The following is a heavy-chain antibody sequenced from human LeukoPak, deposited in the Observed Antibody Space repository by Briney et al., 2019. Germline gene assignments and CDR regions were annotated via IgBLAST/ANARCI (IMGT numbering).Heavy chain of an antibody. J-gene: IGHJ4*02. D-gene: IGHD5-24*01. Sequence: ASVKVSCKPSGYTFTGYYMHWVRQAPGQGLEWMGWINPNSGGTNYAQKFQGRVTMTRDTSISTAYLELSRLRSDDTAVYYCARLAQEMATINVYFDYWGQGTLVTVSS. CDR1: GYTFTGYY. V-gene: IGHV1-2*02. CDR3: ARLAQEMATINVYFDY. CDR2: INPNSGGT.